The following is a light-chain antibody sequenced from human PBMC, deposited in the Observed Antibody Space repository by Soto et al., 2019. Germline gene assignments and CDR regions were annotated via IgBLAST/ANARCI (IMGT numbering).Light chain of an antibody. CDR3: QQYAASPIT. V-gene: IGKV3-20*01. J-gene: IGKJ5*01. CDR2: GAS. CDR1: QSVGRDY. Sequence: ENVLTQSPGTLSLSPGERAALSCRASQSVGRDYLAWFQQKSGQTPRLFIYGASSRATGIPDRFSGSGSGTDFTLTISRLEPEDFAVYYCQQYAASPITFGQGTRLEIK.